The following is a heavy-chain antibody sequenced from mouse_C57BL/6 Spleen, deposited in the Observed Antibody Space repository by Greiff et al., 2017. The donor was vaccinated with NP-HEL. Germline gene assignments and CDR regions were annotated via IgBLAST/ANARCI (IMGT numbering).Heavy chain of an antibody. J-gene: IGHJ1*03. CDR3: AREGDNGGVYFDV. V-gene: IGHV1-78*01. CDR2: LYPRDGTT. CDR1: GYTFTDHT. Sequence: VQLQQSDAELVKPGASVKISCKLSGYTFTDHTIHWMNQMPEQGLARIGFLYPRDGTTKYNVMFKGKATLTVDKSSSTAYMQLNSLTSADSAVYFCAREGDNGGVYFDVWGTGTTVTVS. D-gene: IGHD3-3*01.